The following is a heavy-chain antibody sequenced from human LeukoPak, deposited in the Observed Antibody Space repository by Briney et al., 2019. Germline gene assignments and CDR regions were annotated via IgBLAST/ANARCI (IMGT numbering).Heavy chain of an antibody. CDR1: GYTFTSYD. Sequence: ASVKVSCKASGYTFTSYDINWVRQATGQGLEWMGWMNPNSGNTGYAQKLQGRVTMTTGTSTSTAYMELRSLRSDDTAVYYCARDPPDYWGQGTLVTVSS. J-gene: IGHJ4*02. CDR3: ARDPPDY. CDR2: MNPNSGNT. V-gene: IGHV1-8*01.